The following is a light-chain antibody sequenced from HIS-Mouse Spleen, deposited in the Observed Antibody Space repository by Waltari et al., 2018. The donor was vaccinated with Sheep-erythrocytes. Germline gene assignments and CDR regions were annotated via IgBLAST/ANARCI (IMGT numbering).Light chain of an antibody. J-gene: IGLJ1*01. V-gene: IGLV2-11*01. Sequence: QSALTQPRSVSGSPGQSVTISCTGTRSDVGCYNYVSWYQQHPGKAPKLMIYDVSKRPSGVPDRFSGSKSGNTASLTISGLQAEDEADYYCCSYAGSYNHVFGTGTKVTVL. CDR2: DVS. CDR3: CSYAGSYNHV. CDR1: RSDVGCYNY.